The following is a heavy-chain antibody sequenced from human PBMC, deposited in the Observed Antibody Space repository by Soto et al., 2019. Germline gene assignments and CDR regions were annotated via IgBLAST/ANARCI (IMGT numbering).Heavy chain of an antibody. CDR1: GGSISSSSYY. J-gene: IGHJ5*02. V-gene: IGHV4-39*01. CDR3: AEQYYYDSSGYYRNWFDP. Sequence: SETLSLTCTVSGGSISSSSYYWGWIRQPPGKGLEWIGSIYYSGSTYYNPSLKSRVTISVDTSKNQFSLKLSSVTAADTAVYYCAEQYYYDSSGYYRNWFDPWGQGTLVTVSS. CDR2: IYYSGST. D-gene: IGHD3-22*01.